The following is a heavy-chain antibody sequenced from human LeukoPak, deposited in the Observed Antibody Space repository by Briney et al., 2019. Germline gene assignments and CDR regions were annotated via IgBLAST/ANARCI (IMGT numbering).Heavy chain of an antibody. J-gene: IGHJ3*01. Sequence: SQTLSLICAISGDSVSSNSGAWNWIRQSPSRGLEWLGRTYYGAKWNNDYAGSVKSRITINPDTSKNQFSLQLNSVTPEDTAVYYCAGGGGAFNVWGRGTMVTVSS. CDR2: TYYGAKWNN. V-gene: IGHV6-1*01. CDR3: AGGGGAFNV. CDR1: GDSVSSNSGA. D-gene: IGHD6-25*01.